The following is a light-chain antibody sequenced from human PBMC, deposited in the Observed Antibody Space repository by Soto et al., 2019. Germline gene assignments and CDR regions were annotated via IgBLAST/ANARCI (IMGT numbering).Light chain of an antibody. J-gene: IGKJ1*01. CDR2: GAS. Sequence: PGERATLSCRASQSVSNYLVWYQQKPGHAPRLLISGASSRATGIPDRFSSSGSGTEFTLTIRRLEPEVLAVYYCQQYSGSPQTFGQGTKVEIK. CDR1: QSVSNY. V-gene: IGKV3-20*01. CDR3: QQYSGSPQT.